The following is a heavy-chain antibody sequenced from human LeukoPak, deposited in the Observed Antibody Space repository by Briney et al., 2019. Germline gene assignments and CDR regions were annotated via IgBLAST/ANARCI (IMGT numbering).Heavy chain of an antibody. CDR1: GGSISSYY. CDR3: ARGSIAAAEGSHWFDP. D-gene: IGHD6-13*01. V-gene: IGHV4-59*01. CDR2: IYYSGST. J-gene: IGHJ5*02. Sequence: PSETLSLTCTVSGGSISSYYWSWIPQPPGKGQEWIGYIYYSGSTYYNPSLKSRVTISVDTSKNQFSLRLNSVTAADTAVYYCARGSIAAAEGSHWFDPWGQGTLVTVSS.